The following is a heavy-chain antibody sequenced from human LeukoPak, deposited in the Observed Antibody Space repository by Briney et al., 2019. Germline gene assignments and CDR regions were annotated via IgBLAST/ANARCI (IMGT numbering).Heavy chain of an antibody. D-gene: IGHD3-10*02. CDR3: AKGSVRGVIITGSYMDV. CDR1: GFTSSSYG. J-gene: IGHJ6*03. CDR2: IRYDGSNK. Sequence: PGGSLRLSCAASGFTSSSYGMHWVRQAPGKGLEWVAFIRYDGSNKYYADSVKGRFTISRDNSKNTLYLQMNSLRAEDTAVYYCAKGSVRGVIITGSYMDVWGKGTTVTISS. V-gene: IGHV3-30*02.